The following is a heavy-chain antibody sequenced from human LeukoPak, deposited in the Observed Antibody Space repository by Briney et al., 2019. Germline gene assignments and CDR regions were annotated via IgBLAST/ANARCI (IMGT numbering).Heavy chain of an antibody. V-gene: IGHV3-53*01. J-gene: IGHJ6*03. CDR3: AKGLKTAVGPYMGYHYYMDV. D-gene: IGHD5-18*01. CDR1: GFTVSSNY. CDR2: IYSGGST. Sequence: GGSLRLSCAASGFTVSSNYMSWVRQAPGKGLEWVSVIYSGGSTYYADSVKGRFTISRDNSKNTLSLQMISLRAEDTALYYCAKGLKTAVGPYMGYHYYMDVWGKGTTVTVSS.